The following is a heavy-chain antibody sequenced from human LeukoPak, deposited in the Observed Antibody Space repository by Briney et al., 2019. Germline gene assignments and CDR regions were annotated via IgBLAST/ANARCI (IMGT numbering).Heavy chain of an antibody. CDR2: IYHSAST. CDR3: ARSSSGGVALEY. J-gene: IGHJ4*02. CDR1: GGSFSGYY. D-gene: IGHD3-3*01. Sequence: SETLSLTCAVYGGSFSGYYWSWIRQPPGKGLEWIGEIQPPGKGLEWIVEIYHSASTNYNPSLKTRVTISVDTSKNQFSLKLSSVTAADTAVYYCARSSSGGVALEYWGQGNLVTVSS. V-gene: IGHV4-34*01.